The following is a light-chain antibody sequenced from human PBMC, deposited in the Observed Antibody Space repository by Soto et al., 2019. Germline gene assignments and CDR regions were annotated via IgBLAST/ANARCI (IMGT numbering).Light chain of an antibody. Sequence: QSALTQPPSASRTPGQRVTISCSGSSSNIGSNTVNWYQQLSGTAPKLLIYSNDQRPSGVPDRFSGSKSGTSASLAISGLQAEDEADYYCAAWDDTLNGYVFGAGTKVTVL. CDR3: AAWDDTLNGYV. J-gene: IGLJ1*01. CDR1: SSNIGSNT. CDR2: SND. V-gene: IGLV1-44*01.